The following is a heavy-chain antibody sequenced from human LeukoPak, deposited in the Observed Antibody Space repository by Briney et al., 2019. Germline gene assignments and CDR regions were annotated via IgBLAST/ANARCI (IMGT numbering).Heavy chain of an antibody. V-gene: IGHV4-4*07. CDR3: ARATYYDFWSGMGAFDI. D-gene: IGHD3-3*01. J-gene: IGHJ3*02. CDR1: GGSISSYY. CDR2: IYTSGST. Sequence: SETLSLTCTVSGGSISSYYWSWIRQPAGKGLEWIGRIYTSGSTNYNPSLRSRVTMSVDTSKNQFSLNLTSVTAADTAVYFCARATYYDFWSGMGAFDIWGQGTVVTASS.